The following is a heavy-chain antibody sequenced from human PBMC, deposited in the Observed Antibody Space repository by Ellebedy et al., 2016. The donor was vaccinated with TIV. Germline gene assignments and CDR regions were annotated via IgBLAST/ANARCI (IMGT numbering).Heavy chain of an antibody. CDR1: GDSIRSYY. CDR2: IYYSGST. J-gene: IGHJ4*02. V-gene: IGHV4-59*01. D-gene: IGHD2-8*01. Sequence: MPSETLSLTCTVSGDSIRSYYWSWIRQPPGKGLEWIGYIYYSGSTNYNPSLKSRVTMSLDTSKNQFSLKLSSVTAADTAVYYCAGNGYWGQGTLVTVSS. CDR3: AGNGY.